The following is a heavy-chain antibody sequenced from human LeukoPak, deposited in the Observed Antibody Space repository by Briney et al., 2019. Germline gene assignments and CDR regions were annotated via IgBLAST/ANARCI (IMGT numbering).Heavy chain of an antibody. CDR1: GGSISSYY. V-gene: IGHV4-4*09. D-gene: IGHD3-9*01. CDR3: AGAYYDILTGYSA. J-gene: IGHJ5*02. CDR2: IYTSGRT. Sequence: SETLSLTCTVSGGSISSYYWSWIRQPPGTGLEWIGYIYTSGRTNYNPSLKSRVTISVGTSKNQFSLKLSSVTAADTAVYYCAGAYYDILTGYSAWGQGTLVTVSS.